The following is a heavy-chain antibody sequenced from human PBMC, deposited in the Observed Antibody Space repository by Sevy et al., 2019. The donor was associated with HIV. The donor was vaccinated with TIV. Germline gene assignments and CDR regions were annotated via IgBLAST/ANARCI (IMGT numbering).Heavy chain of an antibody. CDR1: GFTFIRYN. Sequence: GGSLRLSCAASGFTFIRYNMNWVRQAPGKGLEWVSFVSGSSNYIYYAESLKGRFIISRDNAKDTLYLQMNSLRADDTAVCYCARGPPDGSYDYFDYWGQGTLVTVSS. J-gene: IGHJ4*02. V-gene: IGHV3-21*06. CDR2: VSGSSNYI. CDR3: ARGPPDGSYDYFDY. D-gene: IGHD1-26*01.